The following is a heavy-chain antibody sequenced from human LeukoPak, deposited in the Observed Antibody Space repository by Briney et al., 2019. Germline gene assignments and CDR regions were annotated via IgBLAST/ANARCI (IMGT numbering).Heavy chain of an antibody. V-gene: IGHV3-23*01. D-gene: IGHD1-26*01. CDR3: ASGAYSYYYMDV. Sequence: GGTLRLSCAASGFTFSSYGMSWVRQAPGKGLEWVSAISGSGGSTYYADSVKGRFTISRDNSKNTLYLQMNSLRAEDTAVYYCASGAYSYYYMDVWGKGTTVTISS. J-gene: IGHJ6*03. CDR2: ISGSGGST. CDR1: GFTFSSYG.